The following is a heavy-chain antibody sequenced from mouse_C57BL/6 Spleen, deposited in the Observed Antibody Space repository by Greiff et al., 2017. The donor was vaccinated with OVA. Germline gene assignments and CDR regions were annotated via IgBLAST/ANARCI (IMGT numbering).Heavy chain of an antibody. CDR3: ARRGFITTVGGYFDV. CDR2: IYPGDGDT. D-gene: IGHD1-1*01. Sequence: VQLQQSGPELVKPGASVKISCKASGYAFSSSWMNWVKQRPGKGLEWIGRIYPGDGDTNYNGKFKGKATLTADKSSSTAYMQLSSLTSEDSAVYFCARRGFITTVGGYFDVWGTGTTVTVSS. V-gene: IGHV1-82*01. J-gene: IGHJ1*03. CDR1: GYAFSSSW.